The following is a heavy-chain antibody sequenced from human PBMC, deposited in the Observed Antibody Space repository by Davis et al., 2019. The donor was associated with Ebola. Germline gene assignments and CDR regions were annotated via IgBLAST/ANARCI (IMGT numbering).Heavy chain of an antibody. CDR1: GFTFSSYA. J-gene: IGHJ6*02. CDR3: AKAGYYDTADGMDV. Sequence: GGSLRLSCAASGFTFSSYAMSWVRQAPGKGLEWVAFIRYDGGNKYYADSVKGRFTISRDNSKNTLYLQMNSLRAEDTAVYYCAKAGYYDTADGMDVWGQGTTVTVSS. CDR2: IRYDGGNK. V-gene: IGHV3-30*02. D-gene: IGHD3-22*01.